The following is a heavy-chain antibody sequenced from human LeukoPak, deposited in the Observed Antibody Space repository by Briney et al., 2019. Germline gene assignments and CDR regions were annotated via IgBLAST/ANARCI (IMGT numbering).Heavy chain of an antibody. CDR3: ARTRAGRYCSGGRCYDFDY. V-gene: IGHV1-69*13. Sequence: GASVKVSCKASGGTFSSYAISWVRQAPGQGLEWMGGIIPIFGTANYAQKFQGRVTITADESTSTAYMELSSLRAEDTAVYYCARTRAGRYCSGGRCYDFDYWGQGTLVTVSS. J-gene: IGHJ4*02. D-gene: IGHD2-15*01. CDR1: GGTFSSYA. CDR2: IIPIFGTA.